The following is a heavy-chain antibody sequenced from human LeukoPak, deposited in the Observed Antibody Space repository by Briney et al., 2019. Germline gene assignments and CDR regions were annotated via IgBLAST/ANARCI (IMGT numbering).Heavy chain of an antibody. Sequence: PGGSLRLSCAASGFTVSSNYMSWVRQAPGRGLEWVSIIYSDGSTVYAASVKGRFTISRDNSKNTLYLQMNSLRAEDTAVYYCARSDDWPRWFDPWGQGTLVTVYS. CDR2: IYSDGST. J-gene: IGHJ5*02. V-gene: IGHV3-66*01. D-gene: IGHD3-9*01. CDR1: GFTVSSNY. CDR3: ARSDDWPRWFDP.